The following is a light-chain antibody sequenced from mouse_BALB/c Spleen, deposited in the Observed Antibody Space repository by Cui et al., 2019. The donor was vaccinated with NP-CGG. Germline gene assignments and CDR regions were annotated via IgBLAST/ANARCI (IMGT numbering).Light chain of an antibody. V-gene: IGLV1*01. Sequence: QAVVTQESVLTTSPGETVTLTCRSSTGAVTTNNYANWVQEKPDHLFTGLIGGTNNRAPGVPARFSGSLIEDKAALTITGAQTEDEAIYFCALWYSNHWVFGGGTKLTVL. CDR2: GTN. J-gene: IGLJ1*01. CDR3: ALWYSNHWV. CDR1: TGAVTTNNY.